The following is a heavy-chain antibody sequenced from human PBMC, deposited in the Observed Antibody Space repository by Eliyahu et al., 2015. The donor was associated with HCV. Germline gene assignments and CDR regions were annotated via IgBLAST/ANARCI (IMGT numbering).Heavy chain of an antibody. CDR1: GFAFSSHA. J-gene: IGHJ4*02. CDR2: IWYDGSNK. CDR3: ATGDAEDY. Sequence: QVQLVXSGGGVVQPGTSLRLSCSVSGFAFSSHAMHWVRQAPGKGLDWVAVIWYDGSNKYYGDSVKGRFTISRDNSKNTLYLQMNSLRAEDTAVYYCATGDAEDYWGRGTLVTVSS. V-gene: IGHV3-33*01. D-gene: IGHD2-21*02.